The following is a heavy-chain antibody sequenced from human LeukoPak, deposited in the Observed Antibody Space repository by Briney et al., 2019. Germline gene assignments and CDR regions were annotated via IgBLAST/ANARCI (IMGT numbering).Heavy chain of an antibody. Sequence: NPSETLSLTCTVSGGSISSSSYHWGWIRQPPGKGLEWIGSIYYSGSTYYNPSLKSRVTISVDTSKNQFSLKLSSVTAADTAVYYCARDVDGYIDYWGQGTLVTVSS. CDR3: ARDVDGYIDY. CDR1: GGSISSSSYH. V-gene: IGHV4-39*07. D-gene: IGHD3-16*02. CDR2: IYYSGST. J-gene: IGHJ4*02.